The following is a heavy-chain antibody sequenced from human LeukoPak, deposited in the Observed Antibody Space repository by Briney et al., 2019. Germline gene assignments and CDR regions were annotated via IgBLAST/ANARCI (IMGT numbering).Heavy chain of an antibody. Sequence: GGSLRLSCAASGFTFDDYGMSWVRQAPGKGLEWVSGINWNGGSTGYADSVKGRFTISRDNAKNSLYLQMNSLRAEDTALYYCARVVAATPLSWFDPWGQGTLVTVSS. CDR1: GFTFDDYG. J-gene: IGHJ5*02. V-gene: IGHV3-20*04. CDR2: INWNGGST. D-gene: IGHD2-15*01. CDR3: ARVVAATPLSWFDP.